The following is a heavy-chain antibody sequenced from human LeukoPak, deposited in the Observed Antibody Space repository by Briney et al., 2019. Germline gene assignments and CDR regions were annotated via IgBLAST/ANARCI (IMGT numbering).Heavy chain of an antibody. Sequence: SETLSLTCAVYGVSFSGYYWGWIRQPPGKGLEWIGEINHSGSTNYNPSLKSRVTISVDTSKNQFSLKLSSVTAADTAVYYCASVTIGYSYGFCDYWGQGTLVTVSS. J-gene: IGHJ4*02. V-gene: IGHV4-34*01. CDR3: ASVTIGYSYGFCDY. CDR2: INHSGST. D-gene: IGHD5-18*01. CDR1: GVSFSGYY.